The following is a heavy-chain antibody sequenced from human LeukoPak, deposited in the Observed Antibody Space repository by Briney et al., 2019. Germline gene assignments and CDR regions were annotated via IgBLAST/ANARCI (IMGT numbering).Heavy chain of an antibody. CDR2: IWYDGSNK. D-gene: IGHD5-18*01. V-gene: IGHV3-33*01. CDR3: ARGFLVDTAMATTELFDY. Sequence: GGSLRLSCAASGFTFSSYGMHWVRQVPGKGLEWVAVIWYDGSNKYYADSVKGRFTISRDNSKNTLYLQMNSLRAEDTAVYYCARGFLVDTAMATTELFDYWGQGTLVTVSS. CDR1: GFTFSSYG. J-gene: IGHJ4*02.